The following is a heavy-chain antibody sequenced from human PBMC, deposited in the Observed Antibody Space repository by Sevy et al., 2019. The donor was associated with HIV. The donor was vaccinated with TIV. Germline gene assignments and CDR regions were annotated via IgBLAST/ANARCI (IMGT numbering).Heavy chain of an antibody. J-gene: IGHJ4*02. V-gene: IGHV3-53*01. D-gene: IGHD5-12*01. CDR2: IYSGGST. Sequence: GSLRLSCAASGFTVSSNYMSWVRQAPGKGLEWVSVIYSGGSTYYADSVKGRFTISRDNSKNTLYLQMNSLRAEDTAVYYCARDWELRRGSGYLNWGQGTLVTVSS. CDR1: GFTVSSNY. CDR3: ARDWELRRGSGYLN.